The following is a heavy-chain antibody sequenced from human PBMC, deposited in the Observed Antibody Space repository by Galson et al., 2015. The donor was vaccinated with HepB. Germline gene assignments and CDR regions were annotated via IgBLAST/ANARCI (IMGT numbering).Heavy chain of an antibody. V-gene: IGHV2-70*11. CDR3: ARIPYCSSTPEGWFDP. J-gene: IGHJ5*02. CDR1: GFSLSTSGMC. Sequence: PALVKPTQTLTLTCTFSGFSLSTSGMCVSWIRQPPGKALEWLARIDWDDDKYYSTSLKARLTISKDTSKNQVVLTMTNMDPVDTATYYCARIPYCSSTPEGWFDPWGQGTLVTVSS. CDR2: IDWDDDK. D-gene: IGHD2-2*01.